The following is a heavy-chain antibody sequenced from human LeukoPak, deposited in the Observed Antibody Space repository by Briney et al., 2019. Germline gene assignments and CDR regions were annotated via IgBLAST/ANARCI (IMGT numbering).Heavy chain of an antibody. CDR3: ARSRQQLVYWFDP. CDR2: INHSGST. D-gene: IGHD6-13*01. CDR1: GGSFSGYY. Sequence: PSETLSLTCAVYGGSFSGYYWSWIRQPPGKGLEWIGEINHSGSTNYNPSLKSRVTISVDTSKNQSSLKLSSVTAADTAVYYCARSRQQLVYWFDPWGQGTLVTVSS. J-gene: IGHJ5*02. V-gene: IGHV4-34*01.